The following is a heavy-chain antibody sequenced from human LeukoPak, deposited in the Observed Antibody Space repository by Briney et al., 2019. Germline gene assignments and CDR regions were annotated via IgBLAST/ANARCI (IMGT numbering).Heavy chain of an antibody. D-gene: IGHD3-22*01. CDR3: ARPLYYYDSSGYLY. V-gene: IGHV4-34*01. CDR1: GGSFSGYY. Sequence: PSETLSLTCAVYGGSFSGYYWSWIRQPPGKGLEWIGEINHSGSTNYNPSLKGRVTISVDTSKNQFSLKLSSVTAADTAVYYCARPLYYYDSSGYLYWGQGTLVTVSS. CDR2: INHSGST. J-gene: IGHJ4*02.